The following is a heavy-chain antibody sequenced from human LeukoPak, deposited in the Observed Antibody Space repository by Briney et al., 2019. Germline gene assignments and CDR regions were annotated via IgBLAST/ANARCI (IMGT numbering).Heavy chain of an antibody. CDR1: GYTFTGYY. CDR3: AREFRYYDSSGLLQH. V-gene: IGHV1-2*02. J-gene: IGHJ1*01. Sequence: ASVKVSCKASGYTFTGYYMHWVRQAPGQGLEWMGWINANSGDTHYAQKFQGRVTMTRDTSISTAYMELSRLRSDDTAVYYCAREFRYYDSSGLLQHWGQGTLVTVSS. D-gene: IGHD3-22*01. CDR2: INANSGDT.